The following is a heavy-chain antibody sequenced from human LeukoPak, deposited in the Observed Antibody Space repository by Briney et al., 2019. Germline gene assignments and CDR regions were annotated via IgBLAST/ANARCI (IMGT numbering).Heavy chain of an antibody. D-gene: IGHD2-2*02. J-gene: IGHJ6*03. CDR2: IIPIFGTA. V-gene: IGHV1-69*05. CDR3: ARDIRDCSSTSCYTRYYYYMDV. Sequence: SVKVSCKASGGTFSSYAISWVRQAPGQGLEWMGGIIPIFGTANYAQKFQGRVTITTDESTSTAYMELSSLRSEDTAVYYCARDIRDCSSTSCYTRYYYYMDVWGKGTTVTVSS. CDR1: GGTFSSYA.